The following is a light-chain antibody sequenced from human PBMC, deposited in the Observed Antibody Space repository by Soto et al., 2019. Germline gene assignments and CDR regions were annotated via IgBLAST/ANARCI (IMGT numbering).Light chain of an antibody. J-gene: IGKJ3*01. CDR1: QSVASSY. CDR3: XXYGSSPGFT. CDR2: VAS. V-gene: IGKV3-20*01. Sequence: EIVLTQSPGTLSLSPGERATLSCRASQSVASSYLAWYQQKPRQAPRLLIYVASSRATGIPDRFSGSGSGXXXXXXXXXXXXXXXAXYXCXXYGSSPGFTFGPGTKVDIK.